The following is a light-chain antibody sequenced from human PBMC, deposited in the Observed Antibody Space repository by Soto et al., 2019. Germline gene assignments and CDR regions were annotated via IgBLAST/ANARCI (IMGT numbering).Light chain of an antibody. CDR3: QQYDNLPLI. J-gene: IGKJ5*01. Sequence: DIQMTQCPSTLSASEGDRVSITCRASQSISSWLAWYQQKPGKAPKLLIYDASSLETGVPSRFSGSGSGTDFTFTISSLQPEDFATYYCQQYDNLPLIFGQGTRLEIK. CDR1: QSISSW. CDR2: DAS. V-gene: IGKV1-5*01.